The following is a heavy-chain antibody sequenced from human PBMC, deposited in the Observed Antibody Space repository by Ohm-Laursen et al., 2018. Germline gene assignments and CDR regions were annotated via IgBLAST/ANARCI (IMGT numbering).Heavy chain of an antibody. V-gene: IGHV4-4*07. CDR1: GGSTRSYY. D-gene: IGHD3-22*01. Sequence: SETLSLTCTVSGGSTRSYYWSWIRQPAGKGLEWIGRIYTSGSTNYNPSLKSRVTMSIDTSKNQFSLKLSSVTAADTAVYYCARDAYYFDSSGCMRNDYWGQGTLVTVSS. CDR3: ARDAYYFDSSGCMRNDY. CDR2: IYTSGST. J-gene: IGHJ4*02.